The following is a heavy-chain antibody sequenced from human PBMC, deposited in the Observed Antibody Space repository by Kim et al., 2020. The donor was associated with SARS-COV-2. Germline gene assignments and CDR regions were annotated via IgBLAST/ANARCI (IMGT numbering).Heavy chain of an antibody. CDR3: AKGSSWFDD. D-gene: IGHD6-13*01. CDR2: ISYDGSNI. V-gene: IGHV3-30*18. J-gene: IGHJ4*02. CDR1: GFSFNSYN. Sequence: GGSLRLSCAASGFSFNSYNMHWVRQAPGKGLEWVTVISYDGSNIHYADSVKGLFTISRDNSKNTVDLQMNSLRLDDTAVYYCAKGSSWFDDWGQGSLVTVSS.